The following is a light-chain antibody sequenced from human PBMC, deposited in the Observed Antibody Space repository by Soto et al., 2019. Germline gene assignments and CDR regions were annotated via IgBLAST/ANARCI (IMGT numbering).Light chain of an antibody. CDR1: QSVSSN. J-gene: IGKJ2*01. V-gene: IGKV3-15*01. CDR2: GAS. CDR3: QQYNNWPPMYT. Sequence: EIVMTQSPAILSVSPGERATLSCRASQSVSSNLAWYQQKPGQAPRLLLYGASTRATGIPARFSGSGSGTEFTLTISSLQSEDFAVYYCQQYNNWPPMYTFGQGTKLEIK.